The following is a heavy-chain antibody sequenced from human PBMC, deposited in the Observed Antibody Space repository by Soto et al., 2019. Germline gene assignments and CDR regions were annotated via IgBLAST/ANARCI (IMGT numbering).Heavy chain of an antibody. CDR1: GGSISSGDYY. Sequence: SETLSLTCTVSGGSISSGDYYWSWIRQPPGKGLEWIGYIYYSGSTYYNPSLKSRVTISVDTSKNQFSLKLSSVTAADTAVYYCARMSSSGYYDSSGETLDPWGQGTLVTVSS. J-gene: IGHJ5*02. V-gene: IGHV4-30-4*01. CDR3: ARMSSSGYYDSSGETLDP. CDR2: IYYSGST. D-gene: IGHD3-22*01.